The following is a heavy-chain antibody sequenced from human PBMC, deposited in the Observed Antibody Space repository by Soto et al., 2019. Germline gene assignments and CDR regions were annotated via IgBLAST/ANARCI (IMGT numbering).Heavy chain of an antibody. CDR1: GFTFSDYA. Sequence: VQLVESGGGVVQPGRSLRLSCAASGFTFSDYAMHWVRQAPDKGLEWVAVVSHDGRNTHSADSVKGRFTISRDSSKNTVSLAMTSLRAEDTAFYYCSKGGPKWLVPSDFNYWGQGAMVTVSS. CDR3: SKGGPKWLVPSDFNY. D-gene: IGHD6-19*01. CDR2: VSHDGRNT. J-gene: IGHJ4*02. V-gene: IGHV3-30*18.